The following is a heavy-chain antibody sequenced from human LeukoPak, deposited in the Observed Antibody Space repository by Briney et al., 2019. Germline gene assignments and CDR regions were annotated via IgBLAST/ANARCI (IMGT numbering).Heavy chain of an antibody. CDR1: GGSISSSSYY. CDR3: ARVKSSGFYFDY. CDR2: IYYSGST. J-gene: IGHJ4*02. V-gene: IGHV4-39*07. Sequence: PSETLSLTCTVSGGSISSSSYYWGCIRQPPGKGLEWIGSIYYSGSTYYNPSLKSRVTISVDTSKNQFSLKLSSVTAADTAVYYCARVKSSGFYFDYWGQGTLVTVSS. D-gene: IGHD6-19*01.